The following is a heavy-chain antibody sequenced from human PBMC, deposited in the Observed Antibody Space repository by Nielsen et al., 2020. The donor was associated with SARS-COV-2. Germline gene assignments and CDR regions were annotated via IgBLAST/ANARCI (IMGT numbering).Heavy chain of an antibody. CDR2: IYHSGST. J-gene: IGHJ4*02. CDR3: ARQQAMIVVVITPNFDY. D-gene: IGHD3-22*01. Sequence: SETLSLTCAVSGGSISSGGYSWSWIRQPPGKGLEWIGYIYHSGSTYYNPSLKSRVTISVDRSKNQFSLKLSSVTAADTAVYYCARQQAMIVVVITPNFDYWGQGTLVTVSS. CDR1: GGSISSGGYS. V-gene: IGHV4-30-2*01.